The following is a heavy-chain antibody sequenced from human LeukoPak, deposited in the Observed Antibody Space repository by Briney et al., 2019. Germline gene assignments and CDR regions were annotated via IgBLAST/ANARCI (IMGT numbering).Heavy chain of an antibody. V-gene: IGHV4-59*08. CDR1: GGSISSYY. J-gene: IGHJ6*03. D-gene: IGHD2-15*01. Sequence: SETLSLTCTVSGGSISSYYWSWIRQPPGKGLEWIGYIYYSGSTNYNPSLKSRVTISVDTSKNQFSLKLSSVTAADTAVYYCARQYCSGGSSYSLSYYYMDVWGKGTTVTVSS. CDR2: IYYSGST. CDR3: ARQYCSGGSSYSLSYYYMDV.